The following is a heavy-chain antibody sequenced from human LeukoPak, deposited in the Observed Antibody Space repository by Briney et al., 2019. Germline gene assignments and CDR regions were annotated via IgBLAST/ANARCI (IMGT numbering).Heavy chain of an antibody. CDR2: IIPILGIA. D-gene: IGHD6-13*01. CDR1: GGTFSSYA. V-gene: IGHV1-69*04. Sequence: SVKVSCKASGGTFSSYAISWVRQAPGQGLEWMGRIIPILGIANYAQKFQGRVTITADKSTSTAYMELSSLRSEDTAVYYCVSQVVQTQVFDYWGQGTLVTVSS. CDR3: VSQVVQTQVFDY. J-gene: IGHJ4*02.